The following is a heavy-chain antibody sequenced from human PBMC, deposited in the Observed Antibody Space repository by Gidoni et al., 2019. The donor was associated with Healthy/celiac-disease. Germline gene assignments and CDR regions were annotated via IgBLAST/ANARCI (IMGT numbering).Heavy chain of an antibody. D-gene: IGHD3-3*01. CDR1: GFTFSSYG. V-gene: IGHV3-33*01. CDR3: ARADFWSGYYIQGCDY. CDR2: IWYDGSNK. Sequence: VQLVESGRGVVQPGRSLRRSCAASGFTFSSYGMHWVRQAPGKGLEWVAVIWYDGSNKYYADSVKGRFTISRDNSKNTLYLQMNSLRAEDTAVYYCARADFWSGYYIQGCDYWGQGTLVTVSS. J-gene: IGHJ4*02.